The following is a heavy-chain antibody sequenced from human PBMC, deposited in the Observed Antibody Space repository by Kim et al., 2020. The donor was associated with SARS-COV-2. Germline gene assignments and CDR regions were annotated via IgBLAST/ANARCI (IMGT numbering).Heavy chain of an antibody. CDR3: ASYRTKRYYYGMDV. V-gene: IGHV1-69*04. J-gene: IGHJ6*02. CDR1: GGTFSSYA. D-gene: IGHD1-1*01. CDR2: IIPILGIA. Sequence: SVKVSCKASGGTFSSYAISWVRQAPGQGLEWMGRIIPILGIANYAQKFQGRVTITADKSTSTAYMELCSLRSEDTAVYYCASYRTKRYYYGMDVWGQGT.